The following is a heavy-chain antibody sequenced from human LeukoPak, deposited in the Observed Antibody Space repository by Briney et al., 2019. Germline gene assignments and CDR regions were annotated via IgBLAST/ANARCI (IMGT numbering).Heavy chain of an antibody. CDR1: GGSISSGGYY. J-gene: IGHJ4*02. D-gene: IGHD3-3*01. V-gene: IGHV4-31*03. CDR2: IYYSGST. Sequence: PSETLSLTCTVSGGSISSGGYYWSWIRQHPGKGLEWIGYIYYSGSTYYNPSLKSRVTTSVDTSKNQFSLKLSSVTAADTAVYYCASTTAFGVDDYWGQGTLVTVSS. CDR3: ASTTAFGVDDY.